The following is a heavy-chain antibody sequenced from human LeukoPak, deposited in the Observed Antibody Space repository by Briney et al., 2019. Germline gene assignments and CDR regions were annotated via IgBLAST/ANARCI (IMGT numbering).Heavy chain of an antibody. J-gene: IGHJ5*02. D-gene: IGHD6-13*01. CDR2: IIPIFGTA. V-gene: IGHV1-69*13. Sequence: SVKVSCKASGGTFSNYAISWVRQAPGQGLEWMGGIIPIFGTANYAQKFQGRVTVTADESTSTAYMELSSLRSEDTAVYYCASQYSSSWYGGYWFDPWGQGTLVTVSS. CDR3: ASQYSSSWYGGYWFDP. CDR1: GGTFSNYA.